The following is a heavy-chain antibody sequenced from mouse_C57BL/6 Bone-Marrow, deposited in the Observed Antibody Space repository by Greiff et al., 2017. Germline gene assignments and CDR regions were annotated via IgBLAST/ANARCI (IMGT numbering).Heavy chain of an antibody. V-gene: IGHV3-6*01. CDR3: ARDGDYLFDY. Sequence: DVKLVESGPGLVKPSQSLSLTCSVTGYSITSGYYWNWIRQFPGNKLEWMGYISYDGSNNYNPSLKNRISITRDTSKNQFFLKLNSVTTEDTATYYCARDGDYLFDYWGQGTTLTVSS. D-gene: IGHD2-13*01. CDR1: GYSITSGYY. CDR2: ISYDGSN. J-gene: IGHJ2*01.